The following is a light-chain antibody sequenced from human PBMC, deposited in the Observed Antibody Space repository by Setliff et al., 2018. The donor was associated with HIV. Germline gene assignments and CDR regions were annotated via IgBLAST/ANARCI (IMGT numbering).Light chain of an antibody. J-gene: IGLJ1*01. CDR2: DVS. V-gene: IGLV2-14*01. CDR3: GSSSSTYV. Sequence: QSVLTQPASVSGSPGQSITISCTGTSSDVGGYNYVSWYQQHPGKAPKLMISDVSKRPSGVSSRFSGSKSGNTASLTISGLQTEDEADYYCGSSSSTYVFGTGTKVTVL. CDR1: SSDVGGYNY.